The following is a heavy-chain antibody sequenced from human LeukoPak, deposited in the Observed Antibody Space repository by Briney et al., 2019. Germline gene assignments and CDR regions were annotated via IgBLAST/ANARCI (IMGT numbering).Heavy chain of an antibody. V-gene: IGHV3-53*01. CDR3: ASYGSGKFDP. J-gene: IGHJ5*02. D-gene: IGHD3-10*01. Sequence: GGSLRLSCAASGFPFSSYAMNWVRQAPGKGLEWVSVIYSGGSTYYADSVKGRFTISRDNSKNTLYLQMNSLRAEDTAVYYCASYGSGKFDPWGQGTLVTVSS. CDR2: IYSGGST. CDR1: GFPFSSYA.